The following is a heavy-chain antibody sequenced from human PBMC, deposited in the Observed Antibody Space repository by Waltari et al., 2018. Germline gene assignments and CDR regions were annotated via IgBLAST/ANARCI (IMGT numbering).Heavy chain of an antibody. J-gene: IGHJ4*02. CDR1: GGTFSSYA. CDR2: IIPIFGTA. Sequence: QVQLVQSGAEVKKPGSSVKVSCKASGGTFSSYALRWVRQAPGQGLEWMGGIIPIFGTANYAQKFQGRVTITTDESTSTAYMELSSLRSEDTAVYYCASSSSGWLRGYYFDYWGQGTLVTVSS. CDR3: ASSSSGWLRGYYFDY. V-gene: IGHV1-69*05. D-gene: IGHD5-12*01.